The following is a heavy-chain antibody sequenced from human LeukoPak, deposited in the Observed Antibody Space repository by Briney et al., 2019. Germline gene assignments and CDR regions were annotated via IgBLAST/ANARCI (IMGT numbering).Heavy chain of an antibody. CDR3: AREGSIPEYDSSPFFDY. Sequence: GGSLTLSCAASGFAFNNFGMHWVRQAPGKGLEWVAVISFDGANKHYADSVRGRFSIYRDNSKNTLYLQMNSLTTEDKAVYYCAREGSIPEYDSSPFFDYWGQGTLVTVSS. CDR1: GFAFNNFG. V-gene: IGHV3-30*05. D-gene: IGHD6-6*01. J-gene: IGHJ4*02. CDR2: ISFDGANK.